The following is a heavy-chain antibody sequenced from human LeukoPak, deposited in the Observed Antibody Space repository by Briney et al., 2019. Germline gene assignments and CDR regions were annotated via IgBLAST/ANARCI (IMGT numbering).Heavy chain of an antibody. Sequence: ASVKVSCKASGYTFTTYGIIWVRQAPGQGLEWMGWITAYNGNTNYAQKLQGRVTMTTDTSTSTAYMELRSLRSDDTAVYYCAKDLGRYCSGGSCYQNDYWGQGTLVTVSS. J-gene: IGHJ4*02. CDR1: GYTFTTYG. V-gene: IGHV1-18*01. D-gene: IGHD2-15*01. CDR2: ITAYNGNT. CDR3: AKDLGRYCSGGSCYQNDY.